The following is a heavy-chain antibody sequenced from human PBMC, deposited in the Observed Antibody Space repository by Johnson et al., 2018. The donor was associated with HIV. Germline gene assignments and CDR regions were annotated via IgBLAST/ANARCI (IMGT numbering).Heavy chain of an antibody. Sequence: VQLVESGGGLIQPGGSLRLSCAASGFTFSSYWMHWVRQAPGKGLVWVSRINSDGSSTSYADSVKGRFTISRDNAKNTLYLQMNSLRAEDTAVYYCARDRRITIFGSGRAVQSNDAFDIWGQGTMVTVSS. CDR2: INSDGSST. CDR3: ARDRRITIFGSGRAVQSNDAFDI. CDR1: GFTFSSYW. V-gene: IGHV3-74*01. D-gene: IGHD3-3*01. J-gene: IGHJ3*02.